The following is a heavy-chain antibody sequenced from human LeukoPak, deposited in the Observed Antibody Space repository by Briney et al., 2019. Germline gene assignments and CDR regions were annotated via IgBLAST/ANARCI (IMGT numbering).Heavy chain of an antibody. J-gene: IGHJ6*03. V-gene: IGHV7-4-1*02. CDR2: INTNTGNP. CDR3: ARGSYSSSSPGSWYYYYMDV. D-gene: IGHD6-13*01. Sequence: GASVKVSCKASGYTFTSYAMNWVRQAPGQGLEWMGWINTNTGNPTYAQGFTGRFVFSLDTSVSTAYLQISSLKAEDTAVYYCARGSYSSSSPGSWYYYYMDVWGKGTTVTVSS. CDR1: GYTFTSYA.